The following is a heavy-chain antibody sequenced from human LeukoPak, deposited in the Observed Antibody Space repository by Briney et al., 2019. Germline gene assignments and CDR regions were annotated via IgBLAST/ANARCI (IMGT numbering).Heavy chain of an antibody. CDR2: ISSSSSYI. V-gene: IGHV3-21*01. Sequence: GGSLGLSCAASGFTFSSYSMNWVRQAPGKGLEWVSSISSSSSYIYYADSVKGRFTISRDNAKNSLYLQMNSLRAEDTAVYYCAPDSSGYYPIDYWGQGTLVTVSS. J-gene: IGHJ4*02. D-gene: IGHD3-22*01. CDR1: GFTFSSYS. CDR3: APDSSGYYPIDY.